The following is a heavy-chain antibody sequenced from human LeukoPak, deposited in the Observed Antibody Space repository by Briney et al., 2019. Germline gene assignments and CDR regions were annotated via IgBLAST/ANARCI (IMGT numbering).Heavy chain of an antibody. CDR3: ARVYYVDAFDI. CDR2: ISAYNGNT. V-gene: IGHV1-18*01. D-gene: IGHD3-10*01. CDR1: GYTFTTYG. J-gene: IGHJ3*02. Sequence: GASVKVSCKASGYTFTTYGITWVRQAPGQGLEWMGWISAYNGNTKYAQKFQGRVSMTADTSTSTAYMELRSLRSDDTAVYYCARVYYVDAFDIWGQGTMVTVSS.